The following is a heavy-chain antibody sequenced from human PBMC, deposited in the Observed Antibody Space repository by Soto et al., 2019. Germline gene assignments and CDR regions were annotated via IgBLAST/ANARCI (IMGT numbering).Heavy chain of an antibody. CDR2: IYYSGST. J-gene: IGHJ3*02. Sequence: SETLSLTCTVSGGSISSSSYYWGWIRQPPGKGLEWIGSIYYSGSTYYNPSLKSRVTISVETSKNQFSLKLSSVTAADTAVYYCARLVWDCSSTSCYAGAFDIWGQGTMVTVSS. CDR1: GGSISSSSYY. V-gene: IGHV4-39*01. D-gene: IGHD2-2*01. CDR3: ARLVWDCSSTSCYAGAFDI.